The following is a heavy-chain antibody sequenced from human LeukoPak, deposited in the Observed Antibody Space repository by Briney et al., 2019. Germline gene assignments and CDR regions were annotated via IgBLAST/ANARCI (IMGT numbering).Heavy chain of an antibody. J-gene: IGHJ6*03. V-gene: IGHV4-34*01. CDR3: ARGSTVVVTGYYYYMDV. CDR1: GGSLSGYY. Sequence: NPSETLSLTCAVYGGSLSGYYWSWIRQPPGKGLEWIGEINHSGSTNYNPSLKSRVTISVDTSKNQFSLKLSSVTAADTAVYYCARGSTVVVTGYYYYMDVWGKGTTVTVSS. D-gene: IGHD3-22*01. CDR2: INHSGST.